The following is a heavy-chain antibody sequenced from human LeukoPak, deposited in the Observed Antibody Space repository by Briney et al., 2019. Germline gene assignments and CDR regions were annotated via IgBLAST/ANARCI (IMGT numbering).Heavy chain of an antibody. CDR3: ARVGNDILTGYPYYFDY. CDR1: GGSIRSYY. J-gene: IGHJ4*02. CDR2: IYYSGST. D-gene: IGHD3-9*01. Sequence: SETLSLTCTVSGGSIRSYYWSWIRQPPGKGLEWIGYIYYSGSTNYNPSLKSRVTISVDTSKNQFSLKLSSVTAADTAVYYCARVGNDILTGYPYYFDYWGQGTLVTVSS. V-gene: IGHV4-59*01.